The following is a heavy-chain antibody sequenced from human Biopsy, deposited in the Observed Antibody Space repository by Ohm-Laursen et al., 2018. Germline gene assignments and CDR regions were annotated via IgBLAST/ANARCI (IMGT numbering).Heavy chain of an antibody. CDR1: GFTFSNSG. CDR2: ISYGGSKT. D-gene: IGHD6-19*01. Sequence: SLRLSCAAPGFTFSNSGMHWVRQAPGKGLEWVAAISYGGSKTDYGDSVKGRLNISRDNSKNTLDLQMNSLRADDSAVYFCAREQPALSGGGSWFDSWGQGTLVIVSS. CDR3: AREQPALSGGGSWFDS. V-gene: IGHV3-30*03. J-gene: IGHJ5*01.